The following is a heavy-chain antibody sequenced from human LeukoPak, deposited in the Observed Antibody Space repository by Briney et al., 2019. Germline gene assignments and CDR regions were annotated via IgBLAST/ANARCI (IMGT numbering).Heavy chain of an antibody. CDR3: ARHVNSVGFSLDY. CDR2: IYYSGST. V-gene: IGHV4-59*08. D-gene: IGHD2-8*01. J-gene: IGHJ4*02. CDR1: GGSISSYY. Sequence: SETLSLSCAVSGGSISSYYWSWIRQPPGKGLEWIGYIYYSGSTNYNPSLKSRVTISVDTSKNQFSLKLSSVTAADTAVYYCARHVNSVGFSLDYWGQGTLVTVSS.